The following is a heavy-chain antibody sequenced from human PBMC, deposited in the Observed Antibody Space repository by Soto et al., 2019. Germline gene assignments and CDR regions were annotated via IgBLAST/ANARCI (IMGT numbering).Heavy chain of an antibody. CDR3: ARDSGVLLWFGEPGVNWFDP. V-gene: IGHV1-2*02. CDR1: GYTFTGYY. D-gene: IGHD3-10*01. J-gene: IGHJ5*02. Sequence: ASVKVSCKASGYTFTGYYMHWVRQAPGQGLEWMGWINPNSGGTNYAQKFQGRVTMTRDTSISTAYMELSRLRSDDTAVYYCARDSGVLLWFGEPGVNWFDPWGQGTLVTVSS. CDR2: INPNSGGT.